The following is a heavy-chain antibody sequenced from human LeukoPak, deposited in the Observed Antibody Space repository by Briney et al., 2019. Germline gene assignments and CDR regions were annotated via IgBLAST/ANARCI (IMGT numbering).Heavy chain of an antibody. D-gene: IGHD1-20*01. CDR1: GGSISSTSYY. J-gene: IGHJ4*02. Sequence: SETLSLTCTVSGGSISSTSYYWGWIRQPPGKGLEWIGSIYYSGSTYYNPSPKSRVTISVDTSKNQFSLKVSSVTAADTAVYYCARAYDWNEDFYDYWGQGTLVKVSS. CDR3: ARAYDWNEDFYDY. V-gene: IGHV4-39*01. CDR2: IYYSGST.